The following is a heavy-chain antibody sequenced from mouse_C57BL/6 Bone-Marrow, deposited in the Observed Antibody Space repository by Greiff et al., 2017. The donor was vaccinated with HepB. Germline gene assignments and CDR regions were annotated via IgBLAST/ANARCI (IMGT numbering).Heavy chain of an antibody. Sequence: EVQGVESGGGLVKPGGSLKLSCAASGFTFSSYAMSWVRQTPEKRLEWVATISDGGSYTYYPDNVKGRFTISRDNAKNNLYLQMSHLKSEDTAMYYCAREGVARMDYWGQGTSVTVSS. V-gene: IGHV5-4*01. D-gene: IGHD1-1*02. CDR2: ISDGGSYT. J-gene: IGHJ4*01. CDR1: GFTFSSYA. CDR3: AREGVARMDY.